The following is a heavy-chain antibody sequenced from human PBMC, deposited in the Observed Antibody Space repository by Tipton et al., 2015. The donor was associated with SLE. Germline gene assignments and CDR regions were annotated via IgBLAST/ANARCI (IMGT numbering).Heavy chain of an antibody. V-gene: IGHV4-59*13. CDR1: GYFISSGYY. CDR2: IYYGGNT. CDR3: ARAFCSSTRCYMGSYYQYYGLDI. J-gene: IGHJ6*02. Sequence: GLVKPSETLSLTCAVSGYFISSGYYWGWIRQPPGKGLEWIGYIYYGGNTDYNPSLKSRVTISVDTSKNQFSLNLRSLTAADTAVYYCARAFCSSTRCYMGSYYQYYGLDIWGQGTTVTVSS. D-gene: IGHD2-2*02.